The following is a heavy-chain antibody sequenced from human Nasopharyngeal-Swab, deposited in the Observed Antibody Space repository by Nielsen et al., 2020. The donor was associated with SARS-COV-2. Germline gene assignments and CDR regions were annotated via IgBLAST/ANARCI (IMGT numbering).Heavy chain of an antibody. D-gene: IGHD3-10*01. CDR1: GGSISSYY. V-gene: IGHV4-59*01. CDR3: ARDSMVRGLGNNYYYYYGMDV. CDR2: IYYSGST. Sequence: SETLSLTCTVSGGSISSYYWSWIRQPPGKGLEWIGYIYYSGSTNYNPSLKSRFTISVDTSKNQFSLKLSSVTAADTAVYYCARDSMVRGLGNNYYYYYGMDVWGQGTTVTVSS. J-gene: IGHJ6*02.